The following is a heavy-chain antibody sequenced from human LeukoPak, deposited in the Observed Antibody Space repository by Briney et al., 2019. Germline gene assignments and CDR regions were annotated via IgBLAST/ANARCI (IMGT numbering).Heavy chain of an antibody. Sequence: SETLSLTCTVSGGSISSSSYYWGWIRQPPGKGLEWIGSLYHTGTPYYNPSLKSRVTMSVDTSKSQFSLKLSSVTAADTAVYYCARGESPSEYFDYWGQGILVTVSS. CDR1: GGSISSSSYY. J-gene: IGHJ4*02. CDR2: LYHTGTP. V-gene: IGHV4-39*07. D-gene: IGHD3-10*01. CDR3: ARGESPSEYFDY.